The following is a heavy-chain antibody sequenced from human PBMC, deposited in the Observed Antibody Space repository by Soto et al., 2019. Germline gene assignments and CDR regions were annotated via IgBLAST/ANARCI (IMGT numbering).Heavy chain of an antibody. J-gene: IGHJ4*02. CDR1: GFSLTTTSMG. Sequence: QITLKESGPPLVRPTQTLTLTCAFSGFSLTTTSMGVAWIRQPPGKALEWLALIYWDDDQRYSPSLKDRLTISKDTSRSRVVLTISNMNPEDTGTYFCAHAGDYDLLSLDHWGPGTLVTVSS. D-gene: IGHD4-17*01. CDR2: IYWDDDQ. V-gene: IGHV2-5*02. CDR3: AHAGDYDLLSLDH.